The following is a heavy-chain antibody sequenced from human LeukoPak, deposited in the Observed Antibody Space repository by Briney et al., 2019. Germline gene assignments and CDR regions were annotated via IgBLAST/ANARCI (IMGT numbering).Heavy chain of an antibody. CDR2: ISAYNGNT. CDR1: GYTFTSYG. J-gene: IGHJ3*02. CDR3: ARDLAVAGTDAFDI. Sequence: ASVTVSCKASGYTFTSYGISWVRQAPGQGLEWMGWISAYNGNTNYAQKLQGRVTMTTDTSTSTAYMELRSLRSDDTAVYYCARDLAVAGTDAFDIWGQGTMVTVSS. D-gene: IGHD6-19*01. V-gene: IGHV1-18*01.